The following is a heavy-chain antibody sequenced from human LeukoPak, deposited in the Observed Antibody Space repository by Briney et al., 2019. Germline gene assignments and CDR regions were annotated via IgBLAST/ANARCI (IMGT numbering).Heavy chain of an antibody. CDR2: INHSGST. D-gene: IGHD4-17*01. CDR1: GGSFSDYY. CDR3: ARQGAVTPRRTHYYAMDV. J-gene: IGHJ6*02. Sequence: SETLSLTCAVYGGSFSDYYWSWIRQPPGKGLEWIGEINHSGSTNYNPSLKSRVTISVDTSKNQFSLKLSSVTAADTAVYYCARQGAVTPRRTHYYAMDVWGPGTTVTVSS. V-gene: IGHV4-34*01.